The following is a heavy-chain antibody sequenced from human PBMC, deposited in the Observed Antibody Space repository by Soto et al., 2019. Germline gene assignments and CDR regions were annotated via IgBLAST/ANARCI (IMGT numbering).Heavy chain of an antibody. CDR1: GFTVSSNY. Sequence: GGSLRLSCAASGFTVSSNYMSWVRQAPGKGLEWVSVFYNGGSTYYADSVKGRFTISRHNSKNKLYLQMNSLRAEDTAVYYCARYCSVGSCYGTLDYWGQGTLVTVSS. V-gene: IGHV3-53*04. D-gene: IGHD2-15*01. CDR2: FYNGGST. CDR3: ARYCSVGSCYGTLDY. J-gene: IGHJ4*02.